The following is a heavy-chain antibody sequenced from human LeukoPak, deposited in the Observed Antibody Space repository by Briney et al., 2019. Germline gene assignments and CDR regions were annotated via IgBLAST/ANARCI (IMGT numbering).Heavy chain of an antibody. Sequence: RSLRLSCAASGFTFSGYAMHWVRQAPGKGLEWVAVISYDGSNKYYADSVKGRFTISRDNSKNTLYLQMNSLRAEDTAVYYCARGMRDSSGYYYAALDYWGQGTLVTVSS. CDR1: GFTFSGYA. D-gene: IGHD3-22*01. V-gene: IGHV3-30-3*01. CDR2: ISYDGSNK. CDR3: ARGMRDSSGYYYAALDY. J-gene: IGHJ4*02.